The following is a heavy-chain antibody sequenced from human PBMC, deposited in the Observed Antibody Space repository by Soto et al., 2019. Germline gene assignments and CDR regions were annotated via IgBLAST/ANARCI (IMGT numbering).Heavy chain of an antibody. V-gene: IGHV4-39*01. CDR3: ARGTRLHSWNGYDWFRYAFDI. CDR2: IYYSGST. J-gene: IGHJ3*02. CDR1: GDSISSSSYY. D-gene: IGHD5-12*01. Sequence: QLQLQESGPGLVQPSETLSLTCTVSGDSISSSSYYWGWVRQPPGKGLEWIGNIYYSGSTYYNPSLKSRVTISLDSSNNQFSPKLISVTAADTTVYYCARGTRLHSWNGYDWFRYAFDIWGQGTMVTVSS.